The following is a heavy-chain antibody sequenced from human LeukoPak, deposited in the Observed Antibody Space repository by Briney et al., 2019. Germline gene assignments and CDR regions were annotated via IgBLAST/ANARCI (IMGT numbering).Heavy chain of an antibody. V-gene: IGHV3-11*01. CDR2: ITNSGSTI. CDR1: GFSFSDYY. Sequence: GGSLRLSCAASGFSFSDYYMSWVRQAPGKGLEWISYITNSGSTIYYAESVKGRFTISRDDAKNSLYLQMNNLRAEDTAVYYCTRDRDCGTTTCSVDYWGQGTLVTVSS. J-gene: IGHJ4*02. D-gene: IGHD2-2*01. CDR3: TRDRDCGTTTCSVDY.